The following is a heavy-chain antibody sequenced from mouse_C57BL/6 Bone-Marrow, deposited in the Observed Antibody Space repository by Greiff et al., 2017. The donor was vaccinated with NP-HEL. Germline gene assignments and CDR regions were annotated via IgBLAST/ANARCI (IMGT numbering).Heavy chain of an antibody. CDR3: ARWELTGSFAY. CDR2: INPNNGGT. V-gene: IGHV1-22*01. Sequence: EVKLVESGPELVKPGASVKMSCKASGYTFTDYNMHWVKQSPGKSLEWIGYINPNNGGTSYNQKFKGKATFTVNKSSSTAYMELRSLTSEDSAVYYCARWELTGSFAYWGQGTLVTVSA. J-gene: IGHJ3*01. CDR1: GYTFTDYN. D-gene: IGHD4-1*01.